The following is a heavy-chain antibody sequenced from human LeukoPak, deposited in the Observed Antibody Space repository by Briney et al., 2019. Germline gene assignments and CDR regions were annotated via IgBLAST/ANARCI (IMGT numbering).Heavy chain of an antibody. Sequence: GGSLRLSCAASGFTFSSYEMNWVRQAPGKGLEWVANIKEDGSEKYYVDSVKGRFTISRDNAENSLYLQMNSLRDEDTAIYYCARNRYMDVWGKGTTVTVSS. CDR2: IKEDGSEK. D-gene: IGHD1/OR15-1a*01. CDR3: ARNRYMDV. V-gene: IGHV3-7*01. J-gene: IGHJ6*03. CDR1: GFTFSSYE.